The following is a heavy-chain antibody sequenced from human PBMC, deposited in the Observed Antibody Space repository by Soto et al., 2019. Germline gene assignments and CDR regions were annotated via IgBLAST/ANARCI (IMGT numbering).Heavy chain of an antibody. D-gene: IGHD1-1*01. CDR3: AGPNWNGGRDYFYALDV. J-gene: IGHJ6*02. CDR2: IDPRDSYT. Sequence: GESLKISCGGSGYNFTSYFINWVRQVPGKGLEWMGRIDPRDSYTQYSPSFQGHVTISIDKSTSTSYLRWSSLKASDTALYFCAGPNWNGGRDYFYALDVWGQGATVTVSS. CDR1: GYNFTSYF. V-gene: IGHV5-10-1*01.